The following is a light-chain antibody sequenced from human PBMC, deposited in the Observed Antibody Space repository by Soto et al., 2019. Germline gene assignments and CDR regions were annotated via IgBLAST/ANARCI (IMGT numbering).Light chain of an antibody. Sequence: SYELTQPPSVSVAPGQTARITCGGSNIGSKSVHWYQQKPGQAPMMVVCANSDRPSGIPERFSGSNSANTATLTISRVEAGDEADYYCHVWHSGSAHHVFGTGTKLTVL. CDR2: ANS. V-gene: IGLV3-21*02. CDR3: HVWHSGSAHHV. CDR1: NIGSKS. J-gene: IGLJ1*01.